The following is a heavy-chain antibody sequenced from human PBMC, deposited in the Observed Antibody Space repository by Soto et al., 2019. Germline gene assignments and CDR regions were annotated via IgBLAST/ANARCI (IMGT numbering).Heavy chain of an antibody. J-gene: IGHJ4*02. Sequence: GDSMKISCNRSGYNFTSYWIDWVRQMPGKGLEYMGIIHPDDSETRDIPSFKVQVTMSAYKSIITAYLQWISLKASNTAIYYCARVWPGQLGWLVKWGQGALETVSS. CDR3: ARVWPGQLGWLVK. CDR1: GYNFTSYW. CDR2: IHPDDSET. D-gene: IGHD6-13*01. V-gene: IGHV5-51*01.